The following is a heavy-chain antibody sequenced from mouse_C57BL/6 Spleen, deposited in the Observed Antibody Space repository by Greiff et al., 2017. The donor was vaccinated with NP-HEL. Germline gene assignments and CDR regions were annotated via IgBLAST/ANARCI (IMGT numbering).Heavy chain of an antibody. CDR1: GYTFTSYW. V-gene: IGHV1-69*01. CDR3: ERGTGTYAMDY. Sequence: QVQLKQPGAELVMPGASVKLSCKASGYTFTSYWMHWVKQRPGQGLEWIGEIDPSDSYTNYNQKFKGKSTLTVDKSSSTAYMQLSSLTSEDSAVYYCERGTGTYAMDYWGQGTSVTVSS. J-gene: IGHJ4*01. CDR2: IDPSDSYT. D-gene: IGHD4-1*01.